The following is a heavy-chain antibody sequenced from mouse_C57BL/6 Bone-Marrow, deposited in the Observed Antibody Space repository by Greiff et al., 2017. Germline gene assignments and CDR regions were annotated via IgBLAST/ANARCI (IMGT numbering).Heavy chain of an antibody. CDR2: IDPSDSYT. Sequence: VQLQQPGAELVMPGASVKLSCKASGYTFTSYWMHWVKQRPGQGLEWIGEIDPSDSYTNYNQKFKGKSTLTVDKSSSTAYMQLSSLTSEDSAVXYCARDGLNYYWFACWGQGTLVTVSA. CDR1: GYTFTSYW. CDR3: ARDGLNYYWFAC. J-gene: IGHJ3*01. D-gene: IGHD1-1*01. V-gene: IGHV1-69*01.